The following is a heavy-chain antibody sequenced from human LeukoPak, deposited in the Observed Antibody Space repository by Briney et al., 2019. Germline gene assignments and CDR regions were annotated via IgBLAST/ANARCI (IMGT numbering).Heavy chain of an antibody. CDR1: GFTSNNAW. D-gene: IGHD4-17*01. CDR3: TTWHRYGDSFDY. V-gene: IGHV3-15*05. CDR2: IKSKTDGGTI. J-gene: IGHJ4*02. Sequence: PGGSLRLSCAASGFTSNNAWMSWVRQAPGKGLEWVGRIKSKTDGGTIDYVAPVKGRFTISRDDSKNTLYLQMNSLKTEDTAVYYCTTWHRYGDSFDYWGQGTLVTVSS.